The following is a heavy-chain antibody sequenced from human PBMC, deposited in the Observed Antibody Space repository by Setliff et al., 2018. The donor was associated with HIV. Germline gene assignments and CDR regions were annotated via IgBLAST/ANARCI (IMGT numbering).Heavy chain of an antibody. CDR1: GGTFRSKG. CDR2: FDPEDGET. J-gene: IGHJ4*02. Sequence: ASVKVSCKASGGTFRSKGISWVRQAPGKGLEWMGGFDPEDGETIYAQKFQGRVTMTEDTSTDTAYMELSSLRSEDTAVYYCATYHVRSSGWYRGLDYWGQGTLVTVSS. V-gene: IGHV1-24*01. D-gene: IGHD6-19*01. CDR3: ATYHVRSSGWYRGLDY.